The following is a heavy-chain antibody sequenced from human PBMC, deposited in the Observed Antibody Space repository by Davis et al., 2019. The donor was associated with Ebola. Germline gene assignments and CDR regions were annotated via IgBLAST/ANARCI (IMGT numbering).Heavy chain of an antibody. D-gene: IGHD2-21*01. CDR3: VRTVLIVIPSTVRYFDL. Sequence: SETLSLTCTVSGGSIISSSSYWGWIRQPPRKGLEWIGSIYYSGITYYNPSLKSRVTISVDTSKNQFSLKLSSVTAADTAIYYCVRTVLIVIPSTVRYFDLWGRGTLVTVSS. CDR2: IYYSGIT. CDR1: GGSIISSSSY. V-gene: IGHV4-39*07. J-gene: IGHJ2*01.